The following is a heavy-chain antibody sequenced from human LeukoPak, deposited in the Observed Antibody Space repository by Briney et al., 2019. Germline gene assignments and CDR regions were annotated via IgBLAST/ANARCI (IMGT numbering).Heavy chain of an antibody. Sequence: ASVKVSFKASGYTFTSYDINWVRQATGQGLEWMGWMNPNSGNTGYAQKFQGRVTMTRNTSISTAYMELSSLRSEDTAVYYCARDGSSWYYYYYGMDVWGQGTTVTVSS. CDR1: GYTFTSYD. V-gene: IGHV1-8*01. CDR3: ARDGSSWYYYYYGMDV. CDR2: MNPNSGNT. J-gene: IGHJ6*02. D-gene: IGHD6-13*01.